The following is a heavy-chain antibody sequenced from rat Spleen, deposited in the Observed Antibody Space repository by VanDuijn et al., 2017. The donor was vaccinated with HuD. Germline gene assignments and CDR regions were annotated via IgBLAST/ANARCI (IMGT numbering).Heavy chain of an antibody. CDR3: ARLKEPFDY. CDR2: ISYEGSGA. CDR1: GFTFSDYY. V-gene: IGHV5-22*01. J-gene: IGHJ2*01. Sequence: EVQLVESAGGLVQPGRSLKLSCAASGFTFSDYYMAWVRQAPKKGLEWVASISYEGSGAYYGDSVKGRFTISRDNAKSTLYLQMNSLRSEDTATYYCARLKEPFDYWGQGVMVTVSS.